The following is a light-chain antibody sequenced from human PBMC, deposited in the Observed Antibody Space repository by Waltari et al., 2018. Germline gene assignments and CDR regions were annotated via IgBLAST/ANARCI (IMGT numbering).Light chain of an antibody. Sequence: QSVLTQPPSLSGSPGQRVTISCTGSRSNLGSGYDVHWYQQLPGTAPKRLIYGNNNRPSGVPDRFSGSRSGTSASLAITGLQAEDEADYYCQSHDSSLSGSVFGGGTKLTVL. J-gene: IGLJ2*01. CDR2: GNN. V-gene: IGLV1-40*01. CDR1: RSNLGSGYD. CDR3: QSHDSSLSGSV.